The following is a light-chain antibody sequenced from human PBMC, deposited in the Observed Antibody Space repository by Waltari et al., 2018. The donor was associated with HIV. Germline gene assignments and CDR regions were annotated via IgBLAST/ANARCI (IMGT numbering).Light chain of an antibody. Sequence: QSALTQPPSASGSPGQSVTISCTGTSSDVEGYNSVSWYQQLPRKAPKLIIFEVNKRPSGVPDLFSGSQSGNTASLTVSGLQPEDEADYYCSSHAGSNLFVVFGGGTKLTVL. CDR3: SSHAGSNLFVV. V-gene: IGLV2-8*01. CDR1: SSDVEGYNS. CDR2: EVN. J-gene: IGLJ2*01.